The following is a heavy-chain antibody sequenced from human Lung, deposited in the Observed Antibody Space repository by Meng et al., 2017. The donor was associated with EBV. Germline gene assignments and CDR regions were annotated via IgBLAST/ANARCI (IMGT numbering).Heavy chain of an antibody. V-gene: IGHV3-30*03. D-gene: IGHD3/OR15-3a*01. CDR2: ILSDGNNK. J-gene: IGHJ4*02. Sequence: VESGGAGVQPGRSLRLSVAAFGFPFSSGGMNWVRQAPGKGLEWVAVILSDGNNKYYADSVKGRFTISRDISKSTLYLQMNSLRPDDTAVYYCARDLDQHFFDYWGQGTLVTVSS. CDR3: ARDLDQHFFDY. CDR1: GFPFSSGG.